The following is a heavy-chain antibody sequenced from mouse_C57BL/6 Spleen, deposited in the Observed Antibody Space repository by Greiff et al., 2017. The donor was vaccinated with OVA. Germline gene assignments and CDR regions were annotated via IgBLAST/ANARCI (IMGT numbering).Heavy chain of an antibody. Sequence: EVQLVESGGGLVKPGGSLKLSCAASGFTFSDYGMHWVRQAPEKGLEWVAYISSGSSTIYYADTVKGRFTISRDNANHTLFLQITSLRSEDTAMFYCARNGNYVRAMDYWGQGTSVTVSS. J-gene: IGHJ4*01. CDR3: ARNGNYVRAMDY. CDR1: GFTFSDYG. D-gene: IGHD2-1*01. V-gene: IGHV5-17*01. CDR2: ISSGSSTI.